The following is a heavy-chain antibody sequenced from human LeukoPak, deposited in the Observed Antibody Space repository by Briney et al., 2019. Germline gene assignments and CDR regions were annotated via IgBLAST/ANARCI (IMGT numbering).Heavy chain of an antibody. J-gene: IGHJ4*02. CDR3: ARDLFGGGLDY. CDR2: VSYDGSIE. Sequence: PGRSLRLSCAASGFTFSTYAMYWVRQAPGKRLEWVAIVSYDGSIEYYADSVKGRFTISRDNSKNTLYLQMNSLRAEDTAVYYCARDLFGGGLDYWGQGTLVTVSS. V-gene: IGHV3-30-3*01. CDR1: GFTFSTYA. D-gene: IGHD3-16*01.